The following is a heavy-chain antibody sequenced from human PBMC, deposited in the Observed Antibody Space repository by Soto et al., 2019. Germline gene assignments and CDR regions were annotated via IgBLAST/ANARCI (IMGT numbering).Heavy chain of an antibody. Sequence: GGSLRLSCAASGFTFSSYGMHWVRQAPGKGLEWVAVISYDGSNKYYADSVKGRFTISRDNSKNTLYLQMNSLRAEDTAVYYCAKESAGYYYGMEVWGQGTTVTVSS. CDR2: ISYDGSNK. J-gene: IGHJ6*02. CDR1: GFTFSSYG. V-gene: IGHV3-30*18. CDR3: AKESAGYYYGMEV. D-gene: IGHD6-13*01.